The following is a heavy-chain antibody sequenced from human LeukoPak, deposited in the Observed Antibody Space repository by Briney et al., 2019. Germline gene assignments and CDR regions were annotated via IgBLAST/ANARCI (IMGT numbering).Heavy chain of an antibody. Sequence: GASVKVSCKASEGTFSSYVISWVRQAPGQGLEWMGGIIPIFATANYAQKFQGRVTITADESTSTAYMELSSLRSEDTAVYYCAREMIGWGQLERRSYFDYWGQGTLVTVSS. CDR1: EGTFSSYV. J-gene: IGHJ4*02. V-gene: IGHV1-69*13. CDR2: IIPIFATA. D-gene: IGHD1-1*01. CDR3: AREMIGWGQLERRSYFDY.